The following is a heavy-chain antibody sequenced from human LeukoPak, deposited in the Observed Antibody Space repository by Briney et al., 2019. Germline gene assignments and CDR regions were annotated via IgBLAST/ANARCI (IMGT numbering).Heavy chain of an antibody. Sequence: PSETLSLTCAVSGDSMSSIDWWSWVRQPPGKGLEWIGEIHHTGSTNYNPSLKSRVTISVDTSKNQFSLKLRSVTATDTAVYYCARLVDYGSGSHWGQGTLVIVSS. CDR1: GDSMSSIDW. CDR2: IHHTGST. CDR3: ARLVDYGSGSH. V-gene: IGHV4-4*02. J-gene: IGHJ4*02. D-gene: IGHD3-10*01.